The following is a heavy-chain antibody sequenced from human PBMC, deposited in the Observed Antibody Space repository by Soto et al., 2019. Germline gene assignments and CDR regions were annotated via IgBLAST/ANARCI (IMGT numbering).Heavy chain of an antibody. CDR1: GFTFSLYD. V-gene: IGHV3-13*01. Sequence: EVRLVESGGGLVQPGGSLRLSCATSGFTFSLYDMYWVRQSTGKSLEWVSAIGTAADTYYPGSVQGRFIISRDNAXGVLYLQMNSLRAGDTAVYYCVRARGGEYFGEQLSWGQGTLVTVSS. J-gene: IGHJ4*02. CDR3: VRARGGEYFGEQLS. D-gene: IGHD3-10*01. CDR2: IGTAADT.